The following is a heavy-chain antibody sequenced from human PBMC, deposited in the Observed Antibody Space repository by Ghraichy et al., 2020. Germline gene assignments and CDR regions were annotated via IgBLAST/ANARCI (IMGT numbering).Heavy chain of an antibody. J-gene: IGHJ4*02. CDR2: IYYSGST. D-gene: IGHD2-15*01. Sequence: SQTLSLTCTVSGGSISSSSYYWGWIRQPPGKGLEWIGSIYYSGSTYYNPSLKSRVTISVDTSKNQFSLKLSSVTAADTAVYYCARRWWELPGFDYWGQGTLVTVSS. CDR1: GGSISSSSYY. CDR3: ARRWWELPGFDY. V-gene: IGHV4-39*01.